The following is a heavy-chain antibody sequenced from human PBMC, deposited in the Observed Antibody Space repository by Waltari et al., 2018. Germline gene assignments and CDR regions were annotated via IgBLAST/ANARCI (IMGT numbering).Heavy chain of an antibody. D-gene: IGHD6-6*01. CDR3: ARDSRGSSSSDWYFDL. Sequence: EVQLVESGGGLVQPGGSLRLSCAASGFTVSSNYMSWVRQAPGKGLEWGSVIYSGGSTYDTASVKGRFTISRHNSKNTLYLQMNCLGAEDPAAYYCARDSRGSSSSDWYFDLWGHGTLVTVSS. CDR2: IYSGGST. V-gene: IGHV3-53*04. CDR1: GFTVSSNY. J-gene: IGHJ2*01.